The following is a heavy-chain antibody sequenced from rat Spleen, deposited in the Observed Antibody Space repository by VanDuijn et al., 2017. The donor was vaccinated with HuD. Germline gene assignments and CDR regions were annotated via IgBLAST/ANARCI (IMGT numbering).Heavy chain of an antibody. J-gene: IGHJ1*01. CDR2: ISFDGGST. V-gene: IGHV5-20*01. CDR1: RITFSDYY. Sequence: EVQLVESGGGLVQPGRSLKLSCEASRITFSDYYMAWVRKAPTKGLEWVASISFDGGSTYYRDSVKGLFSISRDNAKSSLFLQMDSLRSEDTATYYCTTDGYFDFWGPGIMVTVSS. CDR3: TTDGYFDF.